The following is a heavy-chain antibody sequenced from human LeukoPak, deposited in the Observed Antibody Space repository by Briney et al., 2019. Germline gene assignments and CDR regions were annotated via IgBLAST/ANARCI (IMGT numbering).Heavy chain of an antibody. Sequence: SETLSLTCTVSGASMTRGSYGWGWIRQPPGKGLEWIGTILYRGTTFYNPSLKTRGSMSVDTSRNQFSLKLRSVTAAVTAVYPSARVWDSGWTRGENWFDPWGQGTLVTVSS. CDR1: GASMTRGSYG. D-gene: IGHD6-19*01. V-gene: IGHV4-39*07. CDR3: ARVWDSGWTRGENWFDP. J-gene: IGHJ5*02. CDR2: ILYRGTT.